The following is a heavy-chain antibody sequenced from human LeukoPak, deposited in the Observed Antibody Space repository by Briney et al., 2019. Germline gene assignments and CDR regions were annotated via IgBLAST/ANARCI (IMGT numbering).Heavy chain of an antibody. Sequence: GGSLRLSCAASGFTFSNYPMSWVRQPPGKGLEWVSAISGSGDNTYYADSLKGRFTISRDNSKDTVYLQMNSLRVEDTAIYYCAKDHGVWGTGTTVTVSS. CDR3: AKDHGV. CDR2: ISGSGDNT. V-gene: IGHV3-23*01. J-gene: IGHJ6*04. CDR1: GFTFSNYP.